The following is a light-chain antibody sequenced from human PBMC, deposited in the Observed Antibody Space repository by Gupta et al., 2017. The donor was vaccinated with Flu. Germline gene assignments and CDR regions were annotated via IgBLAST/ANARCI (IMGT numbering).Light chain of an antibody. V-gene: IGKV1-5*03. Sequence: IQMTQSPSPLSASVGDRVAITCRASQSITDWLAWYQQKPGKAPKLLIYKASNLASAVPSRFSGSGSGTEFTLTISGLQPDDFATYYCQQYQTSVTFGQGTKVEVK. CDR2: KAS. CDR1: QSITDW. J-gene: IGKJ1*01. CDR3: QQYQTSVT.